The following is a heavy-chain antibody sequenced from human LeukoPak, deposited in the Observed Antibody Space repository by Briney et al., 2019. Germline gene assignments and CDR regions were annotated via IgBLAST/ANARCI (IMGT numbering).Heavy chain of an antibody. J-gene: IGHJ3*02. CDR3: ATPYSYGAGAFDI. V-gene: IGHV1-24*01. CDR2: FDPEDGET. CDR1: GYTLTELS. Sequence: ASVKVSCKVSGYTLTELSMHWVRQAPGKGLEWMGGFDPEDGETIYAQKFRGRVTMTEDTSTDTAYMELSSLRSEDTAVYYCATPYSYGAGAFDIWGQGTMVTVSS. D-gene: IGHD5-18*01.